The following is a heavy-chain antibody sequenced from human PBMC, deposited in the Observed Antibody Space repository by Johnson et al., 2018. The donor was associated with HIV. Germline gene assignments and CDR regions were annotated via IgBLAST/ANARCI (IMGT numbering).Heavy chain of an antibody. D-gene: IGHD6-19*01. CDR2: IRYDGSNK. V-gene: IGHV3-30*02. CDR3: ARAGAVGFDAFDI. Sequence: VQLVESGGGVVQPARSLRLSCVVSGFTFSSYGMHWVRAPGKGLEWVAFIRYDGSNKYYAESVKGRFTISRDNSKNTLYLQMNSLRAEDTAVYYCARAGAVGFDAFDIWGQGTMVTVSS. CDR1: GFTFSSYG. J-gene: IGHJ3*02.